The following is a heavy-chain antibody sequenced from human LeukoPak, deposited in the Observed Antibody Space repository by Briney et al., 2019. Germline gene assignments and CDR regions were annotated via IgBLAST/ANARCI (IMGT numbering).Heavy chain of an antibody. D-gene: IGHD3-10*01. CDR1: GFTFDDYA. CDR3: VTRGGSGSYYRWAFAY. J-gene: IGHJ4*02. V-gene: IGHV3-23*01. Sequence: GGSLRLSCAASGFTFDDYAMHWVRQAPGKGLEWVSGISASGVNTFYADSVKGRFTISRDNSKNTLFLQMDSLKADDTAVYYCVTRGGSGSYYRWAFAYWGQGTLVTVSS. CDR2: ISASGVNT.